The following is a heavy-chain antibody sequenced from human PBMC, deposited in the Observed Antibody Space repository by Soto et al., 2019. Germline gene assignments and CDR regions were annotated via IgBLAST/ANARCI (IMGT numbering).Heavy chain of an antibody. CDR3: ARNTLTGYYYGTDV. V-gene: IGHV4-59*01. J-gene: IGHJ6*02. CDR2: IYYSGST. Sequence: QVQLQESGPGLVKPSETLSLTCTVSGGSISSYYWSWIRQPPGKGLEWIGYIYYSGSTNYNPSLKSRVTISVDTSKDQFSLKLSSVTAADTAVYYCARNTLTGYYYGTDVWGQGTTVTVSS. D-gene: IGHD3-16*01. CDR1: GGSISSYY.